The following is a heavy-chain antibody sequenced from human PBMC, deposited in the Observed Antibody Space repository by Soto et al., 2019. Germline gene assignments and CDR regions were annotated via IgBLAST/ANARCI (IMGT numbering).Heavy chain of an antibody. Sequence: GGSLRLSCAASGFTFSDYYMSWIRQAPGKGLEWVSYISSSGSTIYYADSVKGRFTISRDNAKNSLYLQMNSLRAEATAVYYCAGEFIAGAGRNWFGRWGRGTLVTVSS. V-gene: IGHV3-11*01. CDR3: AGEFIAGAGRNWFGR. J-gene: IGHJ5*02. D-gene: IGHD6-19*01. CDR1: GFTFSDYY. CDR2: ISSSGSTI.